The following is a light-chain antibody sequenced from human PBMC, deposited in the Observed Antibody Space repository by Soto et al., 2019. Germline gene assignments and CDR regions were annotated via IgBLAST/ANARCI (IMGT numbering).Light chain of an antibody. V-gene: IGKV1-5*03. CDR3: QQYKSYPWR. Sequence: DSQMTQSPSTLSASVGDRVTITCRASQTLSDYLAWYQQKPGKAPKFLIYMVSTLESGVPSRFSGAASGTEFSLTISSLQPDDFATYYCQQYKSYPWRFGQGTKVEIK. CDR1: QTLSDY. CDR2: MVS. J-gene: IGKJ1*01.